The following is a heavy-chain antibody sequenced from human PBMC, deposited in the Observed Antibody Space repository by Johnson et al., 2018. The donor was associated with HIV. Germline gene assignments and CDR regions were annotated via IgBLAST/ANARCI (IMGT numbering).Heavy chain of an antibody. J-gene: IGHJ3*02. D-gene: IGHD1-14*01. CDR2: DH. CDR3: ARAFGSAFDI. V-gene: IGHV3-7*01. Sequence: DHYYVDSVKGRFTISRDNAKNSLYLQMNSLRAEDTAVYYCARAFGSAFDIWGQGTMVTVSS.